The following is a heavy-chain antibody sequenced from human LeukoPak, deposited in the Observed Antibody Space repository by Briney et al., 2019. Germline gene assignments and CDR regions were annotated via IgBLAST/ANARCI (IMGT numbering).Heavy chain of an antibody. V-gene: IGHV3-21*01. Sequence: GRSLRLSCAASGFTFSSYSMNWVRQAPGKGLEWVSSISSSSSYIYYADSVKGRFTISRDNAKNSLYLQMNSLRAEDTAVYYCARDVAARGFDYWGQGTLVTVSS. J-gene: IGHJ4*02. D-gene: IGHD6-6*01. CDR2: ISSSSSYI. CDR1: GFTFSSYS. CDR3: ARDVAARGFDY.